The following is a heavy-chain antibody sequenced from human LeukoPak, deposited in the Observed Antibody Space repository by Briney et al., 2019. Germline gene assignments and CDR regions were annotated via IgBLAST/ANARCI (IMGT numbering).Heavy chain of an antibody. D-gene: IGHD5-18*01. Sequence: SETLSLTCTVSDGSISSYYWSWIRQPPGKGLEWIGYIYYSGSANYNPSLKSRVTISVDTSKNQFSLKLSSVTAADTAVYYCARGGSRAYTATVLDYWGQGMLVTVSS. CDR2: IYYSGSA. V-gene: IGHV4-59*01. J-gene: IGHJ4*02. CDR3: ARGGSRAYTATVLDY. CDR1: DGSISSYY.